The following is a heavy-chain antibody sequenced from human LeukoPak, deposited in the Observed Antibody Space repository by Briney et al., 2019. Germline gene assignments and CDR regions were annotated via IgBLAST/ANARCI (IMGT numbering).Heavy chain of an antibody. CDR3: ARRRQWRGVYWFDP. Sequence: PSETLSLTCTVSGGSISSSSYYWGWIRQPPGKGLEWIGSIYYSGSTYYNPSLKSRVTISVDTSKNQFSLKLSSVTAADTAVYYCARRRQWRGVYWFDPWGQGTLVTVSS. CDR1: GGSISSSSYY. J-gene: IGHJ5*02. D-gene: IGHD6-19*01. V-gene: IGHV4-39*01. CDR2: IYYSGST.